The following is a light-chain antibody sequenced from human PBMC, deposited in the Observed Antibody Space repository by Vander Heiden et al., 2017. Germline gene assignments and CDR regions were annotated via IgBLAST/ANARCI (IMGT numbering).Light chain of an antibody. Sequence: DIVMTQSPLSLPVTPGEPASISCRSSQSLLHINGYNSLDWYLQKPGQSPQLLIYLASTRASRVPDRFSGSGSGTEFTLNISRVEAEDVGVFYCMQSLQSLWTFGQGTKLEIK. J-gene: IGKJ1*01. CDR2: LAS. CDR1: QSLLHINGYNS. CDR3: MQSLQSLWT. V-gene: IGKV2-28*01.